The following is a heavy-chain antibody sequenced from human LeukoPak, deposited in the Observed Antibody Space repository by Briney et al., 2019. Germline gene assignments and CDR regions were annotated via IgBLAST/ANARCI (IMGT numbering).Heavy chain of an antibody. CDR1: GFTFSSYR. CDR2: ISSSSSTI. J-gene: IGHJ6*02. V-gene: IGHV3-48*01. Sequence: GGSLRLSCAASGFTFSSYRMNWVRQAPGKGLEWVSYISSSSSTIYYADSVKGRFTISRDNAKNSLYLQMNSLRAEDTAVYYCARGVAVVPAAIFNYYYGMDVWGQGTTVTVSS. D-gene: IGHD2-2*01. CDR3: ARGVAVVPAAIFNYYYGMDV.